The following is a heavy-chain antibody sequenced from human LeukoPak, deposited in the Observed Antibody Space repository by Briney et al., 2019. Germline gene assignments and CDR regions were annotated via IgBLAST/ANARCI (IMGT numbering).Heavy chain of an antibody. V-gene: IGHV4-38-2*01. D-gene: IGHD4-11*01. Sequence: SETLSLTCAVSGYYISSGYYWGWIRQPPGKGLEWIGSIYHSGSTYYNPSLKSRVTISVDTPKNQFSLKLSSVTAADTAVYYCARHDYSNPLDYWGQGTLVTVSS. CDR2: IYHSGST. CDR1: GYYISSGYY. J-gene: IGHJ4*02. CDR3: ARHDYSNPLDY.